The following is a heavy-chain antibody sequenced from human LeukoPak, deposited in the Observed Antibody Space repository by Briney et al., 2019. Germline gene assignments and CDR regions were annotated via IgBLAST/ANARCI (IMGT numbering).Heavy chain of an antibody. D-gene: IGHD3-9*01. Sequence: GGPLRLSCAASGFSFSSYEMNWVRQAPGKGLEWVSYISSGSHTMYYADSVKGRFTISRDNTKNSLYLQMNSLRAEDTAVYYCVRKTLTGPVYWGQGALVTVSS. V-gene: IGHV3-48*03. CDR3: VRKTLTGPVY. J-gene: IGHJ4*02. CDR2: ISSGSHTM. CDR1: GFSFSSYE.